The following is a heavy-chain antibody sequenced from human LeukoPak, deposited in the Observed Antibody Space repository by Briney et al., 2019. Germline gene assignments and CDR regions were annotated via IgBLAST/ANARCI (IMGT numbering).Heavy chain of an antibody. Sequence: SETLSLTCAVYGGSFSGYYWSWIRQPPGKGLEWIGEINHSGSTNYNPSLKSRVTISVDTSKNQFSLKLSSVTAVDPAVYYCAKSANFGDSGLDAFDIWGQGTTATVSS. CDR1: GGSFSGYY. CDR2: INHSGST. V-gene: IGHV4-34*01. D-gene: IGHD4-17*01. CDR3: AKSANFGDSGLDAFDI. J-gene: IGHJ3*02.